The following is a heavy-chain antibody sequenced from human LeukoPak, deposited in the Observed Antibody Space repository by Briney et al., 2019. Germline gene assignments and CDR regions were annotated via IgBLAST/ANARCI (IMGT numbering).Heavy chain of an antibody. D-gene: IGHD2-2*01. CDR2: IFTSGST. V-gene: IGHV4-61*02. CDR3: ARDGPFVVPAVS. Sequence: SETLSLTCTVSGGSISSGSYYWSWIRQPAGKGLEWIGRIFTSGSTNYNPSLKSRVTISVDTSKNQFSLRLSSVTAADTAVYYCARDGPFVVPAVSWGQGTLVTVSS. J-gene: IGHJ5*02. CDR1: GGSISSGSYY.